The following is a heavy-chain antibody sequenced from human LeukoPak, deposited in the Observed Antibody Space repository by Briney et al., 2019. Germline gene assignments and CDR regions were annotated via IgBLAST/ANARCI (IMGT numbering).Heavy chain of an antibody. J-gene: IGHJ4*02. CDR1: VLTVSSNY. V-gene: IGHV3-53*01. Sequence: GGSLRLSCAASVLTVSSNYMSWVRQAPGKGLEWLSVIDSGGNTYYADSVKGRFNISRDNSKNTLYLQMNGLRAEDTGVYYCARDPGYGDPRGFWGQGTLVTVST. D-gene: IGHD4-17*01. CDR3: ARDPGYGDPRGF. CDR2: IDSGGNT.